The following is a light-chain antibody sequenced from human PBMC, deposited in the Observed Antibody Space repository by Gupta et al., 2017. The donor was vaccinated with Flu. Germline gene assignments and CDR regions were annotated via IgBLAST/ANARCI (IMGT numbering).Light chain of an antibody. CDR3: QAWDSSTAVV. CDR2: QNS. Sequence: SYELTQPPSVSVSPGQTTSITCSGDKLGDKYACWYQQKPGQSPVLVVYQNSRRPAGIPGRFSDSKSGNTATLTISGTAAMDEADYYGQAWDSSTAVVFGGGTKLTVL. CDR1: KLGDKY. V-gene: IGLV3-1*01. J-gene: IGLJ2*01.